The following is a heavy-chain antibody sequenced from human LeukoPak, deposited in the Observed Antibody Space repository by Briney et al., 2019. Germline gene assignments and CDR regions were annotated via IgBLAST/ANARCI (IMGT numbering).Heavy chain of an antibody. D-gene: IGHD2-8*01. CDR3: TRDDCTYQHYMDV. V-gene: IGHV4-61*02. CDR1: GGSISSGSYY. CDR2: IYTSGST. J-gene: IGHJ6*03. Sequence: SETLSLTCTVSGGSISSGSYYWSWIRQPAGKGLEWIGRIYTSGSTNYNPSLKSRVTISVDTSKNLFSLELRSVTAADTAVYYCTRDDCTYQHYMDVWGEGTTVTVSS.